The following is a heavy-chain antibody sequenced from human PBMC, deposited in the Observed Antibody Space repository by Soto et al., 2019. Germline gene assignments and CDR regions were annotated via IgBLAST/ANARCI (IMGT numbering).Heavy chain of an antibody. D-gene: IGHD1-26*01. CDR3: ARDLRGIVGATHHGEGLDAFDI. Sequence: GASVKVSCKASGYTFTSYGISWVRQAPGQGLEWMGWISAYNGNTNYAQKLQGRVTMTTDTSTSTAYMELRSLRSDDTAVYYCARDLRGIVGATHHGEGLDAFDIWGQGTMVTVSS. V-gene: IGHV1-18*01. J-gene: IGHJ3*02. CDR2: ISAYNGNT. CDR1: GYTFTSYG.